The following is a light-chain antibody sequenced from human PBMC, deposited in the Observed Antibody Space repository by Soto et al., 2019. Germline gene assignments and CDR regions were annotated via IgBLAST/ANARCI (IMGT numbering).Light chain of an antibody. Sequence: DIPMTQSPSTLSASVGDRVAITCRASQSISNWLAWYQQKPGKAPKLLISEASNLKSGVPSRFSGSGSETEFTLTITSLQPDDFATYYCQQYHNYPLTFGQGTKVEIK. J-gene: IGKJ1*01. CDR2: EAS. V-gene: IGKV1-5*01. CDR1: QSISNW. CDR3: QQYHNYPLT.